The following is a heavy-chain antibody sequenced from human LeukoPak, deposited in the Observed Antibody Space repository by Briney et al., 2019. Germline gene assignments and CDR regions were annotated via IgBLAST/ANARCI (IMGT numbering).Heavy chain of an antibody. J-gene: IGHJ4*02. D-gene: IGHD6-13*01. CDR2: IKQDGREK. CDR1: GFTFSNYW. V-gene: IGHV3-7*01. CDR3: TRDEAAATN. Sequence: GGSLRLSCAGSGFTFSNYWMSWVRQAPGKGPEWVANIKQDGREKHYVDSVKGRFTSSRDNAKSSLYLQMNSLRAEDTAVYYCTRDEAAATNWGQGTLVTVSS.